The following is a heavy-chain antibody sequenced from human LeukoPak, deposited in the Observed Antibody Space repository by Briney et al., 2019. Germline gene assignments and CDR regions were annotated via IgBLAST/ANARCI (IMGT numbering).Heavy chain of an antibody. Sequence: PSETLSLTCNVSGGSISSSEYYWSWIRQPPGKGLEWIGYIYYSGSTYYNPSLKSRVTISVDTSKNQFSLKLSSVTAADTAVYYCARGAVPAAAAPNAFDIWGQGTMVTVSS. CDR1: GGSISSSEYY. CDR2: IYYSGST. V-gene: IGHV4-30-4*01. CDR3: ARGAVPAAAAPNAFDI. J-gene: IGHJ3*02. D-gene: IGHD2-2*01.